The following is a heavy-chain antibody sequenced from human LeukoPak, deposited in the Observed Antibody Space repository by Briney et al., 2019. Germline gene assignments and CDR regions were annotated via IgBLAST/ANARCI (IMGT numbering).Heavy chain of an antibody. CDR1: GYRFASYW. V-gene: IGHV5-51*01. CDR2: IYPGDSDT. J-gene: IGHJ4*02. Sequence: GASLKISCKGSGYRFASYWIGWVRQMPGKGLEWMGIIYPGDSDTRYSPSFQGQVTISADKSISTAYLQWSSLKASDTAMYYCARQAGDWGDPAGYYWGQGTLVTVSS. D-gene: IGHD2-21*02. CDR3: ARQAGDWGDPAGYY.